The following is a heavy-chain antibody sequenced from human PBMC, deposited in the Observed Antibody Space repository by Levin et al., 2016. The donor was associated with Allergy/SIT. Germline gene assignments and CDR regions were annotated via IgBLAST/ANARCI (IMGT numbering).Heavy chain of an antibody. D-gene: IGHD2-15*01. CDR3: ARDLYCSGGSCPRYHYYYGMDV. V-gene: IGHV3-48*01. J-gene: IGHJ6*02. Sequence: VRQAPGKGLEWVSYISSSSSTIYYADSVKGRFTISRDNAKNSLYLQMNSLRAEDTAVYYCARDLYCSGGSCPRYHYYYGMDVWGQGTTVTVSS. CDR2: ISSSSSTI.